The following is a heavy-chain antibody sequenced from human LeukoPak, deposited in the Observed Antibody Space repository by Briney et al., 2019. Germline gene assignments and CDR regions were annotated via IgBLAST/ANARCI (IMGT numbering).Heavy chain of an antibody. D-gene: IGHD6-13*01. Sequence: PGGSLRLSCAASGFTFSSYAMHWVRQAPGKGLEWVSVISGSGGTTYYADSVKGRFTTSRDNSKNTLYLQMNSLRAEDTAVYYCAREPPGPSRWFDYWGQGTLVTVSS. CDR2: ISGSGGTT. CDR3: AREPPGPSRWFDY. V-gene: IGHV3-23*01. CDR1: GFTFSSYA. J-gene: IGHJ4*02.